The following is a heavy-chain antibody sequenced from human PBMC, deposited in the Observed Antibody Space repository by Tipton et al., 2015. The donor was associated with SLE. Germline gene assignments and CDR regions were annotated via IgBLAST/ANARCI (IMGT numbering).Heavy chain of an antibody. Sequence: SLRLSCAASGSTFMKYAMRWVRPAPGKGLEWVSAISDDGGSSTYYADAAKGRFTISRDNSKNMLYLQMNSLRVEDTAVYYCAKGGTGKFDYWGQGKLVTVSS. CDR1: GSTFMKYA. CDR3: AKGGTGKFDY. CDR2: ISDDGGSST. V-gene: IGHV3-23*01. J-gene: IGHJ4*02. D-gene: IGHD7-27*01.